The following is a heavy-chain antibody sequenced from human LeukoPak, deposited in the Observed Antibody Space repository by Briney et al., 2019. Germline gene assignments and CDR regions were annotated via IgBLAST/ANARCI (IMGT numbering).Heavy chain of an antibody. CDR3: AELGITMIGGV. J-gene: IGHJ6*04. V-gene: IGHV3-7*01. CDR1: GFTFSGYW. CDR2: IKQDGSER. Sequence: GGSLRLSCAASGFTFSGYWMSWVRQAPGKGLEWVANIKQDGSERYYEDSVKGRFTISRDNAKKSLYLQMNSLRAEDTAVYYCAELGITMIGGVWGKGTTVTISS. D-gene: IGHD3-10*02.